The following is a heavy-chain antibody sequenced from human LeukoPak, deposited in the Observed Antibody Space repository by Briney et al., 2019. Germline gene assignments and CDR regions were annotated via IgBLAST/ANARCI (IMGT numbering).Heavy chain of an antibody. J-gene: IGHJ6*03. D-gene: IGHD1-26*01. Sequence: PGGSLRLSCAASGFSVSSIYMNWVRQAPGKGLEWVSVIYSDGTTYYADSVKGRFTISRDNAKNTLYLQMNSLRAEDTAVYYCAKGVGATATYYYYYMDVWGKGTTVTVSS. CDR3: AKGVGATATYYYYYMDV. V-gene: IGHV3-53*01. CDR1: GFSVSSIY. CDR2: IYSDGTT.